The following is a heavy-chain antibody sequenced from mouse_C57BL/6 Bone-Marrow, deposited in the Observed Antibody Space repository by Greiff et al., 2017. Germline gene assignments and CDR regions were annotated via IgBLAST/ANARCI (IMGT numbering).Heavy chain of an antibody. CDR3: ARTLANWDYFDY. J-gene: IGHJ2*01. CDR2: ISNGGGST. D-gene: IGHD4-1*01. V-gene: IGHV5-12*01. Sequence: EVNVVESGGGLVQPGGSLKLSCAASGFTFSDYYMYWVRQTPEKRLEWVAYISNGGGSTYYPDTVKGRFTISRDNAKNTLYLQMSRLKSEDTAMYYCARTLANWDYFDYWGQGTTLTVSS. CDR1: GFTFSDYY.